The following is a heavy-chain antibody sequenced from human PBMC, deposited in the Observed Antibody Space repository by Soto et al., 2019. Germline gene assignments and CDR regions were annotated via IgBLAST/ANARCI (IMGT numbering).Heavy chain of an antibody. CDR1: GGSISSNGHY. Sequence: SETLSLTCTVSGGSISSNGHYWSWIRQHPGKGLEWIGYIYYSGSTYYNPSLRSRVTISLDTSKKQFSLKLSSVTAADTAVYYCASHDSSSDAFDIWGQGTMVTVSS. J-gene: IGHJ3*02. V-gene: IGHV4-31*03. CDR2: IYYSGST. D-gene: IGHD6-6*01. CDR3: ASHDSSSDAFDI.